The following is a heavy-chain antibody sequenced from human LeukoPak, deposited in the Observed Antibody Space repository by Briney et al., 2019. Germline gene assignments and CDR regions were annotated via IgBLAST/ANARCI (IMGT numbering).Heavy chain of an antibody. J-gene: IGHJ4*02. CDR3: ARPRGVASVWDFEY. CDR2: IYYSWST. D-gene: IGHD3-10*01. CDR1: GGSISSTSYY. Sequence: PSGALSLTCTVSGGSISSTSYYWGWLRQPPGKGLEWLRSIYYSWSTYYNPSLKGRVTISVDTSKNQSSLQVRSVTAADTAVYFCARPRGVASVWDFEYWGQGTLVSVSS. V-gene: IGHV4-39*01.